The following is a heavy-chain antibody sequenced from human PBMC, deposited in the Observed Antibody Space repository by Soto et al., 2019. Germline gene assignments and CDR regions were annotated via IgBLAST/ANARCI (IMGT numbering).Heavy chain of an antibody. Sequence: GGSLRLSCAASGFTVSSNYMSWVRQAPGKGLEWVSVIYSGGSTYYADSVKGRFTISRDNSKNTLYLQMNSLRAEDTAVYYCARDSHRRPLNYWGQGTLVTVSS. V-gene: IGHV3-66*01. CDR1: GFTVSSNY. CDR2: IYSGGST. J-gene: IGHJ4*02. CDR3: ARDSHRRPLNY.